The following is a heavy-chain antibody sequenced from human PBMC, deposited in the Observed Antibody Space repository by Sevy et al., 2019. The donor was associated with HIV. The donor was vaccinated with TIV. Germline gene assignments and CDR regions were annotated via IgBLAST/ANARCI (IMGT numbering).Heavy chain of an antibody. Sequence: GGSLRLSCAASGFTFINYNMNWFRQAPGKGLEWVASVSGSSNYIYYAESLKGRFIISRDNAKDTLYLQMNSLRADDSAVYYCARGPPDGSYDYFDYWDQGTLVTVSS. J-gene: IGHJ4*02. CDR2: VSGSSNYI. V-gene: IGHV3-21*06. CDR3: ARGPPDGSYDYFDY. D-gene: IGHD1-26*01. CDR1: GFTFINYN.